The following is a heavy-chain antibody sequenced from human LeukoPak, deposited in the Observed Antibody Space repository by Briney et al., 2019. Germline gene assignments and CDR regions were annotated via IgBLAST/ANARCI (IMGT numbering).Heavy chain of an antibody. CDR3: TTIYDYVWGSYRSTRQNYFDY. D-gene: IGHD3-16*02. CDR1: GFTFSGSA. J-gene: IGHJ4*02. Sequence: GGSLRLSCAASGFTFSGSAMHWVRQASGKGLEWVGRIRSKANSYATAYAASVKGRFTISRDDSKNTMYLQMNSLKTEDTAVYYCTTIYDYVWGSYRSTRQNYFDYWGQGTLVTVSS. V-gene: IGHV3-73*01. CDR2: IRSKANSYAT.